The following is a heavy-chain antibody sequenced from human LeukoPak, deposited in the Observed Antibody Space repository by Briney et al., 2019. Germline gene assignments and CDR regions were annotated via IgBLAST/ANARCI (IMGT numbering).Heavy chain of an antibody. CDR1: GFTLNDYD. J-gene: IGHJ4*02. D-gene: IGHD3-10*01. Sequence: GGSLRLSCVASGFTLNDYDMSWVRQAPGKGLEWVSVISTSGDSTYYADFVKGRFTISGDNSKNTVYMQMNSLRAEDTAVYYCASTLYGSGSYYDYWGQGTLVTVSS. V-gene: IGHV3-23*01. CDR3: ASTLYGSGSYYDY. CDR2: ISTSGDST.